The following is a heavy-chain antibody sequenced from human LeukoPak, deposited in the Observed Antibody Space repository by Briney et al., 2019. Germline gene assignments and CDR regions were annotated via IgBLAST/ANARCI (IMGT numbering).Heavy chain of an antibody. V-gene: IGHV3-53*01. J-gene: IGHJ3*02. Sequence: GESLRLSCAASGFAVSSSYMTWVRQAPGKGLAWVSLIYSGGSTYYADSVKDRFTISRDNSKNTLYLQMNSLRVEDTAVYYCASDSSSYYPRDSFDIWGQGTLVTVSS. CDR1: GFAVSSSY. CDR2: IYSGGST. D-gene: IGHD3-22*01. CDR3: ASDSSSYYPRDSFDI.